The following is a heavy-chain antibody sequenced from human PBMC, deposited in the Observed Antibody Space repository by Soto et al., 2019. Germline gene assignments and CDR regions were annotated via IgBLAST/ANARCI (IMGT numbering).Heavy chain of an antibody. V-gene: IGHV4-39*01. Sequence: SETLSLTCPFSGFSIGSTTYYWGWIRQPPGKGLEWIGSSYYSGSTYYNPSLKSRVTISVDTSKNQFSLKLTSVTAADTAVYYCARQVYCSTTACYEFDYWGQGALVTVSS. J-gene: IGHJ4*02. CDR1: GFSIGSTTYY. CDR3: ARQVYCSTTACYEFDY. CDR2: SYYSGST. D-gene: IGHD2-2*01.